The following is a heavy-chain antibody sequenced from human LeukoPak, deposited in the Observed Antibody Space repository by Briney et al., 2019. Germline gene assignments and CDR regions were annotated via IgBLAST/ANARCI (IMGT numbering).Heavy chain of an antibody. Sequence: PGGSLRLSCAASGFTFDDYGVSWVRQAPGKGLEWVSGINWNGGSTVYADSVKGRFTNSRDNAKNSLYLQMNSLRAEDTALYYCAREGYCSSTSCYTFDYWGQGTLVTVSS. D-gene: IGHD2-2*02. J-gene: IGHJ4*02. CDR3: AREGYCSSTSCYTFDY. CDR1: GFTFDDYG. CDR2: INWNGGST. V-gene: IGHV3-20*04.